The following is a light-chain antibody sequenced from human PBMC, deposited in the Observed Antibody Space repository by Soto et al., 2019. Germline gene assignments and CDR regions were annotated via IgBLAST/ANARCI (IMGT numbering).Light chain of an antibody. V-gene: IGKV1-5*01. CDR3: QQYNTYSWT. J-gene: IGKJ1*01. Sequence: QSTQSPSTLSASLVDRVTITCRASQSISSWLAWYQQKPGKAPKLLIYDASSLESGVPSRFSGSGSGTEFTLTISSLQPDDFATYYCQQYNTYSWTFGQGTKVDIK. CDR1: QSISSW. CDR2: DAS.